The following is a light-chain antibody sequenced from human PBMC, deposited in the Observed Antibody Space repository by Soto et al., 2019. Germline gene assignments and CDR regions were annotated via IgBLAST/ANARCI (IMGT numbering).Light chain of an antibody. CDR3: QQARSFPVT. CDR2: GAF. V-gene: IGKV3-20*01. J-gene: IGKJ5*01. Sequence: EIVLTQSPGTLSLSPGERATFSCRASQSVSSNYLAWYQQKPGQAPRLLIYGAFKRATGIPDRFSGSGSGTEFTLTISSLQPEDFATYYCQQARSFPVTFGQGTRLEI. CDR1: QSVSSNY.